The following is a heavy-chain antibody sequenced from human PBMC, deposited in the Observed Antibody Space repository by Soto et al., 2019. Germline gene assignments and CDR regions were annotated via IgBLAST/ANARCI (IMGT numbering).Heavy chain of an antibody. CDR3: ARERIYYFDY. V-gene: IGHV3-48*03. Sequence: QSGGSLRLSCAASGFTFSSYEMNWVRQAPGKGLEWVSYISSSGSTIYYADSVKGRFTISRDNAKNSLYLQMNSLRAEDTAVYYCARERIYYFDYWGQGTLVTVSS. D-gene: IGHD2-15*01. CDR1: GFTFSSYE. J-gene: IGHJ4*02. CDR2: ISSSGSTI.